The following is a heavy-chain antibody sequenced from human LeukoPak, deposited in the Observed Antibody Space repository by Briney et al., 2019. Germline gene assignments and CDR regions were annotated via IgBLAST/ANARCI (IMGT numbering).Heavy chain of an antibody. J-gene: IGHJ4*02. CDR3: ARVDTALVRADYFDY. V-gene: IGHV5-51*01. D-gene: IGHD5-18*01. Sequence: GESLKISCKASGYSFTSYWIGWVRQMPGKGLEWMGIIYPGDSDTRYSPSFQGQVTISADKSISTAYLQWSSLKASDTAMYYCARVDTALVRADYFDYWGQGTLVTVSS. CDR1: GYSFTSYW. CDR2: IYPGDSDT.